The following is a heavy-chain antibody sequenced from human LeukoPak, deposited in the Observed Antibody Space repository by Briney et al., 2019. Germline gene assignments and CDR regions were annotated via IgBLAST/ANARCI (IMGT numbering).Heavy chain of an antibody. D-gene: IGHD4-11*01. V-gene: IGHV4-39*07. CDR1: GGSISSSSYY. Sequence: SETLSLTCTVSGGSISSSSYYWGWIRQPPEKGLEWIGSIYYSGSTYYNPSLKSRVTISVDTSKNQFSLKLSSVTAADTAVYYCASYSNKGFDYWGQGTLVTVSS. J-gene: IGHJ4*02. CDR2: IYYSGST. CDR3: ASYSNKGFDY.